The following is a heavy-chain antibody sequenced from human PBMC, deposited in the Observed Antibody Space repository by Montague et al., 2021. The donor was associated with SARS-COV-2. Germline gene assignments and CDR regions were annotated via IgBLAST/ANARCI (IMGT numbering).Heavy chain of an antibody. J-gene: IGHJ6*02. CDR3: AGSGGYYYYYQGVDV. V-gene: IGHV4-61*01. CDR1: GGSVSSATYY. D-gene: IGHD3-10*01. CDR2: INYSGST. Sequence: SETLSLTCTVSGGSVSSATYYWSWIRQPPGKGLEWIGYINYSGSTSYNPSLKSRVTISVDMSKNQFSLKLNSVTAADTAVYYCAGSGGYYYYYQGVDVWGQGTLVTVSS.